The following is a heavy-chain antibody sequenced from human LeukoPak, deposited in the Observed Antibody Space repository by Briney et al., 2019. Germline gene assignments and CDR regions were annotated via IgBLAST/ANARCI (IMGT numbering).Heavy chain of an antibody. V-gene: IGHV3-21*01. J-gene: IGHJ1*01. CDR2: ISSSSSYI. D-gene: IGHD1-1*01. CDR3: VSGTDDFQH. CDR1: GFTFSSYS. Sequence: GGSLRLSCAASGFTFSSYSMNWVRQAPGKGLEWVSSISSSSSYIYYADLVKGRFTISRDNAKNSLYLQMNSLRAEDTAVYYCVSGTDDFQHWGQGTLVTVSS.